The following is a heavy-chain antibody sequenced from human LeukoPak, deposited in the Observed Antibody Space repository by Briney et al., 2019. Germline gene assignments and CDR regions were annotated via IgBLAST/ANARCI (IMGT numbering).Heavy chain of an antibody. CDR2: IIPIFGTA. CDR1: GYTFISYG. Sequence: SVKVSCKASGYTFISYGISWVRQAPGQGLEWMGGIIPIFGTANYAQKFQGRVTITADESTSTAYMELSSLRSEDTAVYYCARSMIVVVIDAFDIWGQGTMVTVSS. D-gene: IGHD3-22*01. J-gene: IGHJ3*02. CDR3: ARSMIVVVIDAFDI. V-gene: IGHV1-69*13.